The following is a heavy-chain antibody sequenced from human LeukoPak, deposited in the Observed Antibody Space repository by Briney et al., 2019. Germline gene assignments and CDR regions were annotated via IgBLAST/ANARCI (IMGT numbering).Heavy chain of an antibody. V-gene: IGHV4-39*01. CDR2: IYYSGST. CDR1: GGSISSTSSY. Sequence: SETLSLTCTVSGGSISSTSSYWGWIRQPPGKGLEWIATIYYSGSTYYNASLKSRITIAVDTSKSQFSLKLSSVTAADTAVYYCARHRSKWLQSSFDYWGQGTLVTDSS. D-gene: IGHD5-24*01. J-gene: IGHJ4*02. CDR3: ARHRSKWLQSSFDY.